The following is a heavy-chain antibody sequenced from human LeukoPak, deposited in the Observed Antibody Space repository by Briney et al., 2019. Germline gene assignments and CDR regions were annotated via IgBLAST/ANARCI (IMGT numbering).Heavy chain of an antibody. V-gene: IGHV3-23*01. CDR3: AKWGDYDILTGYYDPDY. D-gene: IGHD3-9*01. CDR1: GFTFTNYA. Sequence: RGALRLFCAASGFTFTNYAMYWVRQAPGKGLEGVSAVSGRDDSTYYADSVKGRFTISRDTSKNTLYLQMNSLRAEDTAVYYCAKWGDYDILTGYYDPDYWGQGTLVTVSS. CDR2: VSGRDDST. J-gene: IGHJ4*02.